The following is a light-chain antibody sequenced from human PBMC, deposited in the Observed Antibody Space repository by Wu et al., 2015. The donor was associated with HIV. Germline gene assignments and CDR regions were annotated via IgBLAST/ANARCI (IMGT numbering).Light chain of an antibody. Sequence: DIQMTQSPSTLSASVGDRVTITCRASQSISSWLAWYQQKPGKAPKLLIYKASSLESGVPSRFSGSGSGTEFTLTISSLQPDDFATYYCQQYNSYSHTFGLGDQAGDQT. CDR1: QSISSW. V-gene: IGKV1-5*03. J-gene: IGKJ2*01. CDR3: QQYNSYSHT. CDR2: KAS.